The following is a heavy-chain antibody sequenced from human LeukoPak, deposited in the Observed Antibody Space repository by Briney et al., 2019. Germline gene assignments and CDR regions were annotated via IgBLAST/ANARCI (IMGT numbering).Heavy chain of an antibody. D-gene: IGHD3-10*01. V-gene: IGHV4-39*07. J-gene: IGHJ5*02. CDR1: GGSISGTRCY. CDR2: IYYSGST. Sequence: SETPSLTCTVSGGSISGTRCYWGWIRQPPGKGLEWIGSIYYSGSTYYNPSLKSRVTISMDTSKNQFSLKLTSVTAADTAVYYCARRPSGFDPWGQGTLVTVSS. CDR3: ARRPSGFDP.